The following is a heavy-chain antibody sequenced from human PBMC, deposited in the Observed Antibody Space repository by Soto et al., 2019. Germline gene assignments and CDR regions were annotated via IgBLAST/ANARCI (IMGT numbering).Heavy chain of an antibody. CDR1: GGTFSSYA. V-gene: IGHV1-69*12. J-gene: IGHJ6*01. CDR3: ATVFGDFWSGLDQYYYYGMDV. CDR2: IIPIFGTA. D-gene: IGHD3-3*01. Sequence: QVQLVQSGAEVKKPGSSVKVSCKASGGTFSSYAISWVRQAPGQGLEWMGGIIPIFGTANYAQKFQGRVTSTADESTSTAYMELSSLRSEDTAVYYCATVFGDFWSGLDQYYYYGMDVWGQGTTVTVSS.